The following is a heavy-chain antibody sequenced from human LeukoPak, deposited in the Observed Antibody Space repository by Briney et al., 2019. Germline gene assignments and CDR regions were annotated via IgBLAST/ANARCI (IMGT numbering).Heavy chain of an antibody. CDR2: ISAYNGNT. J-gene: IGHJ4*02. Sequence: GASVKVSCKASGYTFTNYGISWVRQAPGQGLEWMGWISAYNGNTNYAQKPQGRVTMTTDTSTSTAYMEVRSLRSDDTAVYYCARDWGLFGVVIPHHYWGQGTLVTVSS. CDR3: ARDWGLFGVVIPHHY. V-gene: IGHV1-18*01. CDR1: GYTFTNYG. D-gene: IGHD3-3*01.